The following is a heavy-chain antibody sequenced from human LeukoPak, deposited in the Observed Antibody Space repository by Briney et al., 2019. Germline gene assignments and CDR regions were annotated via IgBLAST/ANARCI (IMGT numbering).Heavy chain of an antibody. D-gene: IGHD6-13*01. J-gene: IGHJ5*02. CDR2: ISYDGSNK. Sequence: GGSLRLSCAASGFTFSSYGMHWVRQAPGKGLAWVAVISYDGSNKYYADSVKGRFTISRDNSKNTLYLQMNSLRAEDTAVYYCAKDAYSSSPNWFDPWGQGTLVTVSS. CDR1: GFTFSSYG. V-gene: IGHV3-30*18. CDR3: AKDAYSSSPNWFDP.